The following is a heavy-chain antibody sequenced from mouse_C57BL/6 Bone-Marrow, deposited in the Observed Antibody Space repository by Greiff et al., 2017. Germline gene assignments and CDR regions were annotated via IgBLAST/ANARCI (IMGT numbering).Heavy chain of an antibody. D-gene: IGHD1-1*01. Sequence: QVQLQQPGAELVMPGASVKLSCKASGYTFTSYWMHWVKQRPGQGLEWIGEIDPSDSYTNYNQKFKGKSTLTVDKSSSTAYMQLSSLTSEDSAVYYCAGEGYYGSSWFAYWGQGTLVTVSA. CDR3: AGEGYYGSSWFAY. CDR1: GYTFTSYW. CDR2: IDPSDSYT. J-gene: IGHJ3*01. V-gene: IGHV1-69*01.